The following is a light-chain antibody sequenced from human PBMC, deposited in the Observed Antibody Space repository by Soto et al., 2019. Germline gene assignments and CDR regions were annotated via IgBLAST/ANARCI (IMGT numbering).Light chain of an antibody. CDR1: QSVGNN. J-gene: IGKJ4*01. CDR2: ATS. CDR3: QQYGDWPLT. V-gene: IGKV3-15*01. Sequence: EIVVTQSPATLSVSPGERATLSCRASQSVGNNFAWYQQKPGQAPRLLIFATSTRATGVPARFSGSGSGTEFTHTFSSLQSEDFAVYYCQQYGDWPLTFGGGAKVEIE.